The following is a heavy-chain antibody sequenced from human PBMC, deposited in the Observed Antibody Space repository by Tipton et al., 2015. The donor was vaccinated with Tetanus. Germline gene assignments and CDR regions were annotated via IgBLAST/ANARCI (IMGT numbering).Heavy chain of an antibody. CDR2: IYSSGST. D-gene: IGHD1-26*01. J-gene: IGHJ4*02. Sequence: LRLSCTVSGVSISGGRYYWSWIRQRPGKGLEWIGDIYSSGSTYSDPSFKGRVTISVDTSKNQFSLRLNSVTAADTAVYFCAREQARGARGWNYFDYWGLGTLVTVSS. CDR3: AREQARGARGWNYFDY. CDR1: GVSISGGRYY. V-gene: IGHV4-31*03.